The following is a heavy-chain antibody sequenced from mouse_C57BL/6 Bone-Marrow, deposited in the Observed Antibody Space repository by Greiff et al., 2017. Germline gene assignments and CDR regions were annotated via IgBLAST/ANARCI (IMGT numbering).Heavy chain of an antibody. CDR2: IDPSDSYT. J-gene: IGHJ3*01. CDR3: ARSEDGYSPWFAY. CDR1: GYTFTSYW. Sequence: VKLQQPGAELVMPGASVKLSCKASGYTFTSYWMHWVKQRPGQGLEWIGEIDPSDSYTNYNQKLKGKSTLTVDKSSSTAYVQLSSLTSEDSAVYYCARSEDGYSPWFAYWGQGTLVTVSA. D-gene: IGHD2-3*01. V-gene: IGHV1-69*01.